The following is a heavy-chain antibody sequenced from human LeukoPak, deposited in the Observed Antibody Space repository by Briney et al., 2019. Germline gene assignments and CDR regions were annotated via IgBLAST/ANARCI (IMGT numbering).Heavy chain of an antibody. CDR2: ISSGGSAI. CDR1: GFAFNSYS. CDR3: ARGVVVVKTSSPENFDY. D-gene: IGHD3-22*01. Sequence: GGSLRLSCAASGFAFNSYSMNWVRQAPGKGLEWVSYISSGGSAIYYADSVKGRFTISRDNAKNSLYLQMNSLTAEDTAVYYCARGVVVVKTSSPENFDYWGQGTLVTVSS. V-gene: IGHV3-48*01. J-gene: IGHJ4*02.